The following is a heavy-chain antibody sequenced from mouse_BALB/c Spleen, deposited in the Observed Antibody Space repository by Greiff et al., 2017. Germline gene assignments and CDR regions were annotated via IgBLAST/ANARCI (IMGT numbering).Heavy chain of an antibody. CDR1: GFAFSSYD. D-gene: IGHD2-4*01. CDR2: ISSGGGST. CDR3: ARGYDYDSWFAY. J-gene: IGHJ3*01. V-gene: IGHV5-12-1*01. Sequence: EVQVVESGGGLVKPGGSLKLSCAASGFAFSSYDMSWVRQTPEKRLEWVAYISSGGGSTYYPDTVKGRFTISRDNAKNTLYLQMSSLKSEDTAMYYCARGYDYDSWFAYWGQGTLVTVSA.